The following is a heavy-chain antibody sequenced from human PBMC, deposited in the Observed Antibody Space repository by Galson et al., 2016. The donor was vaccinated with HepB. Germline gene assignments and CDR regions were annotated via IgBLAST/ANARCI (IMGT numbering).Heavy chain of an antibody. CDR3: SRRSSHDY. D-gene: IGHD2-15*01. Sequence: SLRLSCAASGFTFSDYWMSWVRQAPGKGLEWVACINHDGTEKYSVDSVKGRFTISRDNAKNSLYLQMNSLGAEDTAVYYCSRRSSHDYWGQGALVTVSS. J-gene: IGHJ4*02. CDR2: INHDGTEK. V-gene: IGHV3-7*01. CDR1: GFTFSDYW.